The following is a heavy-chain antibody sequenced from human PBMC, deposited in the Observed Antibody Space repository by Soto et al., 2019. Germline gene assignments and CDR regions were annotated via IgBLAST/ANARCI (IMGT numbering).Heavy chain of an antibody. CDR3: ARDFSSSLVGATRYFDL. J-gene: IGHJ2*01. Sequence: QVQLVQSGAEVKKPGSSVKVSCKASGGTFSSYAISWVRQAPGQGLEWMGGIIPIFGTANYAQKFQGRVTITAXXSXSTXYMELSSLRSEDTAVYYCARDFSSSLVGATRYFDLWGRGTLVTVSS. CDR1: GGTFSSYA. V-gene: IGHV1-69*12. D-gene: IGHD1-26*01. CDR2: IIPIFGTA.